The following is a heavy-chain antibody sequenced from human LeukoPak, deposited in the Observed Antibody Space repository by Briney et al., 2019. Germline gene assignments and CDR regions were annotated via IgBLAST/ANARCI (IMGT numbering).Heavy chain of an antibody. V-gene: IGHV4-59*01. J-gene: IGHJ4*02. CDR1: GGSISSYY. D-gene: IGHD3-16*02. CDR3: ARDGGYDYVWGSYRFDY. CDR2: IYYTGNT. Sequence: SETLSPTCTVSGGSISSYYWSWIRQPPGKGLEWIGYIYYTGNTNYNPSLKSRVTISVDTSKNQFSLKLTSVTAADTAVYYCARDGGYDYVWGSYRFDYWGQGTLVTVSS.